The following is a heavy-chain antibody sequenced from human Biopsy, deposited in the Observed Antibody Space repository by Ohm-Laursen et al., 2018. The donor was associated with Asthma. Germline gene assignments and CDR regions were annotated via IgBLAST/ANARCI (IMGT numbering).Heavy chain of an antibody. J-gene: IGHJ5*02. CDR1: GFTFRHYA. CDR2: ILSDGGEP. Sequence: SLRLSCAASGFTFRHYALHWVRQAPGKGLQWVAFILSDGGEPSYADSVKGRFSISRDNSKSTVYLQMNSLRAGDTAVYYCASESYLRGFGHTLDLWGQGTQVTFS. V-gene: IGHV3-33*01. CDR3: ASESYLRGFGHTLDL. D-gene: IGHD5-12*01.